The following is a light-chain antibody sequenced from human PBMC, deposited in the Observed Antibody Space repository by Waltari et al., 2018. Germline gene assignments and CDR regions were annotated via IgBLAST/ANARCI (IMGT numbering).Light chain of an antibody. CDR3: QQYYTTPIT. Sequence: DIVMTQSPDSMAVSLGARATLSCKSRPPVLYTSNTKSYLAWYQQKPGQPPKLLIYWATTRESGVPDRFSGSGSGTDFTLTISSLQAEDVAVYYCQQYYTTPITFGQGTRLEIK. V-gene: IGKV4-1*01. CDR2: WAT. J-gene: IGKJ5*01. CDR1: PPVLYTSNTKSY.